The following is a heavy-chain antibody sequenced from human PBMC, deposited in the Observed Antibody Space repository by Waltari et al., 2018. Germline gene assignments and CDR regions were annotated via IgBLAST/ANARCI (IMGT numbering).Heavy chain of an antibody. CDR1: GGTFSSSA. CDR2: IIPILGTA. D-gene: IGHD2-15*01. CDR3: ARAGDYGGNWGLDY. V-gene: IGHV1-69*13. Sequence: QVQLVQSGAEVKKPGSSVKVSCKASGGTFSSSAISWVRQAPGQGLEWMGGIIPILGTANYAQKFQGRVTITADESTSTAYMELSSLRSEDTAVYYCARAGDYGGNWGLDYWGQGTLVTVSS. J-gene: IGHJ4*02.